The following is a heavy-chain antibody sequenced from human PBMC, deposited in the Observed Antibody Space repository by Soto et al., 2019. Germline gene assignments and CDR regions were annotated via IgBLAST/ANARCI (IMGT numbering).Heavy chain of an antibody. CDR2: IYYSGST. D-gene: IGHD1-26*01. Sequence: PSETLSLTCTVSGGSISSYYWSWIRQPPGKGLEWIGYIYYSGSTNYNPSLKSRVTISVDTSKNQFSLKLSSATAADTAVYYCASTDSGSYYQGFDYWGQGTLVTVSS. CDR1: GGSISSYY. J-gene: IGHJ4*02. CDR3: ASTDSGSYYQGFDY. V-gene: IGHV4-59*01.